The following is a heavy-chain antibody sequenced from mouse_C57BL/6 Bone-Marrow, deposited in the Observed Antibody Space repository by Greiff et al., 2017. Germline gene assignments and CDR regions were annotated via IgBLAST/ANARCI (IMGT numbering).Heavy chain of an antibody. CDR1: GYTFTDYE. V-gene: IGHV1-15*01. D-gene: IGHD1-1*01. CDR2: IDPETGCT. Sequence: VQLQQSGAELVRPGASVTLSCKASGYTFTDYEMHWVKQTPVHGLEWIGAIDPETGCTAYNQKFKGKAILTADKSSSTAYMKLRSLTTDDSAVYYCTGGYYGEDWFAYWGQGTLVTVSA. CDR3: TGGYYGEDWFAY. J-gene: IGHJ3*01.